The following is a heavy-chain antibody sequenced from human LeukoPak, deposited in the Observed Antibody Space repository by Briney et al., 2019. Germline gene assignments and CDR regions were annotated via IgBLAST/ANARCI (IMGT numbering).Heavy chain of an antibody. CDR1: GYTFTGYY. D-gene: IGHD6-19*01. CDR3: ARVPRGYSSGRDWFDP. J-gene: IGHJ5*02. CDR2: INPNSGGT. V-gene: IGHV1-2*02. Sequence: GASVKVSCKASGYTFTGYYMHWVRQAPGQGLEWMGWINPNSGGTNYAQKFQGRVTMTRDTSISTAYMELSRLRSDDTAVYYCARVPRGYSSGRDWFDPWGQGTLVTVSS.